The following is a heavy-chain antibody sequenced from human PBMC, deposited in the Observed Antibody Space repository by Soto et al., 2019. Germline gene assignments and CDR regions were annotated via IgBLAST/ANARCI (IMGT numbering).Heavy chain of an antibody. CDR1: GFTFSTYA. CDR3: ARDMLQFDY. CDR2: ISYDGANK. V-gene: IGHV3-30-3*01. J-gene: IGHJ4*02. Sequence: QVQLVESGGGVVQPGRSLSLSCAASGFTFSTYAMHWVRQAPGKGLEWVALISYDGANKFYEDSVKGRFTISRDNSKNPLYLRVNSLRTVNTAVYYCARDMLQFDYWGQGTLVSGSS. D-gene: IGHD3-10*02.